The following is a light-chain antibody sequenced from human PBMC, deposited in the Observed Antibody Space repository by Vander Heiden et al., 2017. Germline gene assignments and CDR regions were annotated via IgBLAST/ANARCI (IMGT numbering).Light chain of an antibody. CDR3: QQYENLHPYT. V-gene: IGKV1-33*01. CDR1: QDISNY. J-gene: IGKJ2*01. Sequence: DLQMTQSPSSLSASVGDRVTITCQASQDISNYLNWYQQKQGKAPKPLIYDASNLETGVPSRFSGSGSGTDFSFTISSLQPEDIATYDCQQYENLHPYTFGHGTKLEIK. CDR2: DAS.